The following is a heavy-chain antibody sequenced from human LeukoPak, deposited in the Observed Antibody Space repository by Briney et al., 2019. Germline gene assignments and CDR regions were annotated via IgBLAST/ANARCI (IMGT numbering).Heavy chain of an antibody. CDR1: GGSFSGYY. J-gene: IGHJ1*01. CDR2: INHSGST. V-gene: IGHV4-34*01. D-gene: IGHD3-16*01. CDR3: ARGPPIIQGLGYFQH. Sequence: PSETLSLTCAVYGGSFSGYYWSWIRQPPGKGLEWIGEINHSGSTNYNPSLKSRVTISVDTSKNQFSLKLSSVTAADTAVYYCARGPPIIQGLGYFQHWGQGTLVTVSS.